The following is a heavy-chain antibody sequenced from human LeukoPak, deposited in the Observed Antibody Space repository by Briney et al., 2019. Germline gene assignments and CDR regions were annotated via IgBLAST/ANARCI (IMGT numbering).Heavy chain of an antibody. CDR1: GFSFSSYA. Sequence: GGSLRLSCAASGFSFSSYAMRWVRQAPGKGLEWVSAISATGGNTHSADSVKGRFTISRDSSKNTLYLQMNSLRAEDTAIYYCAKDFGMFSNWGQGTLVTVSS. CDR2: ISATGGNT. CDR3: AKDFGMFSN. V-gene: IGHV3-23*01. D-gene: IGHD3-10*02. J-gene: IGHJ4*02.